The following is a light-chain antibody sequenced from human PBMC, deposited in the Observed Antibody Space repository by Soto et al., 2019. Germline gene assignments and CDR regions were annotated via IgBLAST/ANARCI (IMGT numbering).Light chain of an antibody. CDR1: SGHSSYA. J-gene: IGLJ3*02. V-gene: IGLV4-69*01. Sequence: QLVLTQSPSASASLGASVKLTCTLSSGHSSYAIAWHQQQPEKGPRYLMKLNSDGSHSKGDGIPDRFSGSSSGAERYLTISSLQSEEEADYYWQTWGTGIHWVFGGGTKLTVL. CDR2: LNSDGSH. CDR3: QTWGTGIHWV.